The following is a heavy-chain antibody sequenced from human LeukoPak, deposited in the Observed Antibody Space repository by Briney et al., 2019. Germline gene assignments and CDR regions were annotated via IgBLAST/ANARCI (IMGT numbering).Heavy chain of an antibody. CDR1: GGSINSHY. Sequence: PSETLSLTCSVSGGSINSHYWSWIRQSPGKGLEWIGYVFNGGSTNYNPSLKSRVTMSLDTSRDQFSLRLSSVTAADPAIYSCASGFPGNTWYGVFDFWGPGTLVTVAS. CDR2: VFNGGST. D-gene: IGHD1-14*01. CDR3: ASGFPGNTWYGVFDF. V-gene: IGHV4-59*11. J-gene: IGHJ4*02.